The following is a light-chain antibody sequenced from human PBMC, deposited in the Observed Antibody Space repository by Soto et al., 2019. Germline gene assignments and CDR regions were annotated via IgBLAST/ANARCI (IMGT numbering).Light chain of an antibody. V-gene: IGLV2-14*01. J-gene: IGLJ1*01. CDR1: SSDVGGYNY. Sequence: QSALTQPASVSGSPGQSITISCTGTSSDVGGYNYVSWYQQHPGKAPKLMIYEVSNRPSGVSNRFSGSKSGNTASLTISGLQAEDEADYYCSSYTSNATPYVFGTGTKATVL. CDR2: EVS. CDR3: SSYTSNATPYV.